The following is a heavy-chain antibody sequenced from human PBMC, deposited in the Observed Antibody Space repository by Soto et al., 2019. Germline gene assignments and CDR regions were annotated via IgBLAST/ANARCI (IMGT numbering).Heavy chain of an antibody. CDR1: GFRFDAYG. CDR2: VSWNSGSC. J-gene: IGHJ4*02. D-gene: IGHD2-21*01. CDR3: VKDRRGGGPGDRRGLEY. V-gene: IGHV3-9*01. Sequence: GGSLRLSCTASGFRFDAYGMHWVRQAPGKGLEWVSGVSWNSGSCLYADSVKGRFTVSRDNAKNSVFLQMNGLRSDDTALYYCVKDRRGGGPGDRRGLEYWGQGILVTVSS.